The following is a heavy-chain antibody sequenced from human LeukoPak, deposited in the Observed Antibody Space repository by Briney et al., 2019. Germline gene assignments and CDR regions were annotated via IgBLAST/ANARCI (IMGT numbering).Heavy chain of an antibody. CDR3: ARAEYSGYDYVY. Sequence: SETLSLTCTVSGGSISSYYWSWIRRPPGKGLEWIGYIYYSGSTNYNPSLKSRVTISVDTSKNQFSLKLSSVTAADTAVYYCARAEYSGYDYVYWGQGTLVTVSS. V-gene: IGHV4-59*01. D-gene: IGHD5-12*01. CDR2: IYYSGST. J-gene: IGHJ4*02. CDR1: GGSISSYY.